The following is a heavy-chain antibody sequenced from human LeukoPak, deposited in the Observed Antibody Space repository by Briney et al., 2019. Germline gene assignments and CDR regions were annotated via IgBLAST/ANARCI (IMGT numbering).Heavy chain of an antibody. Sequence: GGSLRLSCTVSGFTVSSDSMSWVRQAPGKGLEWVSFIYSGGSTHYSDSVKGRFTISRDNSKNTLYLQMNSLRAEDTAVHYCAKEILTGLAPHDPWGQGTLVTVSS. J-gene: IGHJ5*02. D-gene: IGHD3-9*01. CDR2: IYSGGST. CDR3: AKEILTGLAPHDP. V-gene: IGHV3-53*05. CDR1: GFTVSSDS.